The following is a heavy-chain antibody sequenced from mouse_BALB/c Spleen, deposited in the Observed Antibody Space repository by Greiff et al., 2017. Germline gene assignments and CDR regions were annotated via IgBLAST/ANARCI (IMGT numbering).Heavy chain of an antibody. CDR2: INPNNGGT. V-gene: IGHV1-18*01. D-gene: IGHD1-1*01. Sequence: VQLQQSGPELVKPGASVKIPCKASGYTFTDYNMDWVKQSHGKSLEWIGDINPNNGGTIYNQKFKGKATLTVDKSSSTAYMELRSLTSEDTAVYYCARWRFYYGSRDAMDYWGQGTSVTVSS. CDR1: GYTFTDYN. J-gene: IGHJ4*01. CDR3: ARWRFYYGSRDAMDY.